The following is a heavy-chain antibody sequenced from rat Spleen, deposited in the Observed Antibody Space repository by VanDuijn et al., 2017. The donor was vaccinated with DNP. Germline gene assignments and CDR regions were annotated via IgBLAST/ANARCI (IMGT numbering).Heavy chain of an antibody. CDR3: TRGRWFAY. CDR1: GFTFSDYN. J-gene: IGHJ3*01. D-gene: IGHD4-2*01. CDR2: FLYDGSRA. V-gene: IGHV5S10*01. Sequence: EVQLVESGGGLVEPGRSLKLSCAASGFTFSDYNMAWVRQAPKKGLEWVATFLYDGSRAYYRDSVKGRFTISRDDAKSTLYLQMDSLRSEDTASYYCTRGRWFAYWGQGTLVTVSS.